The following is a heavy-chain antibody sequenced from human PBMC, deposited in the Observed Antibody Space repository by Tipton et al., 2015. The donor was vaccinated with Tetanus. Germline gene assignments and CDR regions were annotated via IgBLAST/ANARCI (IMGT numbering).Heavy chain of an antibody. V-gene: IGHV4-59*01. Sequence: TLSLTCTVSGGSISPYYWSWIRQPPGKGLEWIGYIYYSGSTNYNPSLKSRVTISVDTSKNQFSLKLRSVTAADTAVYYCARLYSYGSLYWFDPWGQGTLVTVSS. J-gene: IGHJ5*02. CDR2: IYYSGST. D-gene: IGHD5-18*01. CDR3: ARLYSYGSLYWFDP. CDR1: GGSISPYY.